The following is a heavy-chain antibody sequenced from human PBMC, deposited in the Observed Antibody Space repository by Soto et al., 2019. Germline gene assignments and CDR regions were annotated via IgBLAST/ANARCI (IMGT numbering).Heavy chain of an antibody. CDR2: ISWNSSII. D-gene: IGHD2-15*01. CDR1: GFTFDDYA. CDR3: AKGGPDGFCSGGRCYFDY. J-gene: IGHJ4*02. V-gene: IGHV3-9*01. Sequence: EVQLVESGGGLVQPGRSLRLSCAASGFTFDDYAMHWVRRVPGKGLEWVSSISWNSSIIGYADSVKGRFTISRDNAKNSLYLQMNSLRPEDTALYYCAKGGPDGFCSGGRCYFDYWGQGTLVTVSS.